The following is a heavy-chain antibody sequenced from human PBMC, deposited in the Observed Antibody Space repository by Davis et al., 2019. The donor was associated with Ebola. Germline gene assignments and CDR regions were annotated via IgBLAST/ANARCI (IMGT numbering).Heavy chain of an antibody. CDR1: GFTFSSYW. J-gene: IGHJ4*02. Sequence: GESLKISCAASGFTFSSYWMHWVRQAPGKGLEWVSSISSSSSYIYYADSVKGRFTISRDNSKNTLYLQMNSLRAEDTAVYYCAKDVDTYYDFWSGSFDYWGQGTLVTVSS. V-gene: IGHV3-21*04. CDR3: AKDVDTYYDFWSGSFDY. CDR2: ISSSSSYI. D-gene: IGHD3-3*01.